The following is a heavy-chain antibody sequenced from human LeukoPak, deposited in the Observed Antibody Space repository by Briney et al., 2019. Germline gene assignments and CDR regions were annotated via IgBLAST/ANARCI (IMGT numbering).Heavy chain of an antibody. CDR2: INPKSGGT. D-gene: IGHD2-8*01. V-gene: IGHV1-2*02. J-gene: IGHJ4*02. CDR3: ARYGDCSNGVCYFDN. Sequence: VASVKVSCKASGYTFTGYYIHWVRQAPGQGLEWMGWINPKSGGTNYAQKFRGRVTMTRDTSISTAYMEVSSLRSDDTAVYYCARYGDCSNGVCYFDNGGQGTLVTVSS. CDR1: GYTFTGYY.